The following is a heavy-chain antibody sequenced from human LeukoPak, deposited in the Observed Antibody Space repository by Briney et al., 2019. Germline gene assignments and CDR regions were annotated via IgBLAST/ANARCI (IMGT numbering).Heavy chain of an antibody. CDR3: ARGPIAAAGTGWFDP. V-gene: IGHV1-2*02. Sequence: ASVKVSCKASGYTFTGYYMHWVRQAPGQGLEWMGWINPNSGGTNYAQKFQGRVTMTRDTSISTAYMELSRLRSDDTAVYYCARGPIAAAGTGWFDPWGQGTLVTVSS. J-gene: IGHJ5*02. CDR2: INPNSGGT. CDR1: GYTFTGYY. D-gene: IGHD6-13*01.